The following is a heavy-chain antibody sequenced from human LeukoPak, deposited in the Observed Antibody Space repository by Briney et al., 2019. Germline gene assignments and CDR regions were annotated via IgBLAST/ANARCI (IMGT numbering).Heavy chain of an antibody. V-gene: IGHV1-2*02. D-gene: IGHD6-13*01. CDR2: INPHSCGT. CDR3: ARVPYSSRYYYYMDV. Sequence: ASVKVSCKASGYTFTGYYIHWVRQAPGQGLEGMGLINPHSCGTNYVQKFQGGVTITRDTSITTAYMELSRLRSDDTAVYYCARVPYSSRYYYYMDVWGKGTTVTISS. CDR1: GYTFTGYY. J-gene: IGHJ6*03.